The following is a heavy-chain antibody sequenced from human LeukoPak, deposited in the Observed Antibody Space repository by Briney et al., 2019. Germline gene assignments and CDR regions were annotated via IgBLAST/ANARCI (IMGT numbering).Heavy chain of an antibody. CDR2: INPYNGNT. CDR1: GYTFTIYG. J-gene: IGHJ4*02. CDR3: ARGYYGSGSYLRREFDY. Sequence: ASVKVSCKASGYTFTIYGISWVRQAPGQGLEWMGWINPYNGNTNYAQKLQGRVTMTTDTSTSTAYMEVRSLRSDDTAVYYCARGYYGSGSYLRREFDYWGQGTLVTVSS. V-gene: IGHV1-18*01. D-gene: IGHD3-10*01.